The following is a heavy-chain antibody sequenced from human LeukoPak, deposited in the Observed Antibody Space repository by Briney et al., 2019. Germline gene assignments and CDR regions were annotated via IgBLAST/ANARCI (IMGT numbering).Heavy chain of an antibody. CDR2: IWYDGSNK. CDR3: ARGTFYGDPFIDFGY. CDR1: GFTFSSYG. Sequence: GRSLRLSCAASGFTFSSYGMHWVRQAPGKGLEWVAVIWYDGSNKYYADSVKGRFTISRDNSKNTLYLQMNSLRAEDTAVYYCARGTFYGDPFIDFGYWGQGTLVTVSS. V-gene: IGHV3-33*01. J-gene: IGHJ4*02. D-gene: IGHD4-17*01.